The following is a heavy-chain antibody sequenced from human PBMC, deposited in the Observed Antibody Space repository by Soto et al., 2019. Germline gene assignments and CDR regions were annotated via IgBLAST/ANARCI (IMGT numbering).Heavy chain of an antibody. CDR2: IYWDDDK. CDR3: AHRVLRAVFGLVTTTAIYFDF. V-gene: IGHV2-5*02. Sequence: QITLNESGPTVVKPTETLTLTCTFSGFSLTTSGVGVGWVRQSPGKAPEWLAFIYWDDDKRYSTSLKSRLTLTQDTSKNQVVLTMANVDPADTATYYCAHRVLRAVFGLVTTTAIYFDFWGQGTPVVVSS. D-gene: IGHD3-3*01. CDR1: GFSLTTSGVG. J-gene: IGHJ4*02.